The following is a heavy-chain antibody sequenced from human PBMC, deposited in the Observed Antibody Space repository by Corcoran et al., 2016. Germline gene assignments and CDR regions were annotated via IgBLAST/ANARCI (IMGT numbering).Heavy chain of an antibody. D-gene: IGHD2-15*01. CDR3: ARGGDIVVVVAATRSVGFDP. Sequence: QVQLQQWGAGLLKPSETLSLTCAVYGGSFSGYYWSWIRQPPGKGLEWIGEINHSGSTNYNPSLKSRVTISVDTSKNQFSLKLSSVTAADTAVYCCARGGDIVVVVAATRSVGFDPWGQGTLVTVSS. CDR1: GGSFSGYY. J-gene: IGHJ5*02. V-gene: IGHV4-34*01. CDR2: INHSGST.